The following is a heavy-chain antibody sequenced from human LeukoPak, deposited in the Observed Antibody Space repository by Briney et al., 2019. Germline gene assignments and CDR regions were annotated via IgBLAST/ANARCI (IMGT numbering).Heavy chain of an antibody. V-gene: IGHV1-24*01. CDR1: GYTLTELS. CDR3: ATYFRFAYDTPLDY. J-gene: IGHJ4*02. D-gene: IGHD3-22*01. CDR2: FDPEDGET. Sequence: ASVKVSCKVSGYTLTELSMHWVRQAPGKGLEWMGGFDPEDGETIYAQKFQGRVTMTEDTSTDTAYMELSSLRSEDTAVYYCATYFRFAYDTPLDYWGQGTLVTVSS.